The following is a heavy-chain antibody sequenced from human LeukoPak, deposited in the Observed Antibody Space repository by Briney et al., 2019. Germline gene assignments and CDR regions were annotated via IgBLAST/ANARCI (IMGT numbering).Heavy chain of an antibody. CDR2: INPNSGGT. CDR3: ARGPWTDKAMVSLDY. V-gene: IGHV1-2*02. Sequence: GASVKVSCKASGYTFTGYYMHWVRQAPGQGLEWMGWINPNSGGTNYAQKFQGRVTMTRDTSISPAYMELSRLRSDDTAVYYCARGPWTDKAMVSLDYWGQGTLVTVSS. J-gene: IGHJ4*02. CDR1: GYTFTGYY. D-gene: IGHD5-18*01.